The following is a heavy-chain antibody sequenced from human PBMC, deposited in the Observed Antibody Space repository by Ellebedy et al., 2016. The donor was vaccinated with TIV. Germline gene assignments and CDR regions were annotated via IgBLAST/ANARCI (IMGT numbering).Heavy chain of an antibody. J-gene: IGHJ4*02. CDR1: GDSLNTGGYY. D-gene: IGHD2-15*01. CDR3: ARQERTGGYDFFDY. CDR2: IHYSGST. V-gene: IGHV4-39*01. Sequence: MPSETLSLTCTVSGDSLNTGGYYWGWIRQSPGRGLEWIGTIHYSGSTYYNPSLASRVTMSVDTSENQFSLRLTSMNAADTATYFCARQERTGGYDFFDYWGQGTLVTVSS.